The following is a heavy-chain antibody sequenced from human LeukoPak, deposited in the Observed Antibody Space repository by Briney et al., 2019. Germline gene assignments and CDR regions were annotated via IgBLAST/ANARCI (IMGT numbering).Heavy chain of an antibody. CDR3: GKEGVAATYNY. Sequence: GGSLRLSCAASGFTFDDYAMHWVRQAPGKGLEWVSGISWNSGSIGYADSVKGRFTISRDNAKNSLYLQMNSLRAEDTALYYCGKEGVAATYNYWGQGTLVTVSS. D-gene: IGHD2-15*01. CDR1: GFTFDDYA. V-gene: IGHV3-9*01. CDR2: ISWNSGSI. J-gene: IGHJ4*02.